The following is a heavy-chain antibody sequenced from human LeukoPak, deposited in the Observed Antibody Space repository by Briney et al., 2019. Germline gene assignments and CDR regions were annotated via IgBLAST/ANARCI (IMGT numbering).Heavy chain of an antibody. V-gene: IGHV1-2*06. CDR1: GYTFTGYY. D-gene: IGHD1-1*01. CDR2: INPNSGGT. CDR3: ATWNDRDNDAFDI. Sequence: ASVKVSCTASGYTFTGYYMHWVRQAPGQGLEWMGRINPNSGGTNYAQKFQGRVTMTRDTSISTAYMELSRLRSDDTAVYYCATWNDRDNDAFDIWGQGTMVTVSS. J-gene: IGHJ3*02.